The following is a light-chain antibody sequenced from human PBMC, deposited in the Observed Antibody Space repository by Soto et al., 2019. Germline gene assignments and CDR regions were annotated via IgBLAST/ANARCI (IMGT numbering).Light chain of an antibody. Sequence: EIVMTQSPVTLSVSPGERATLSCSASQSINTNLAWYQQKPGQAPRVLISGASTRATGAPDRFSGSGSGTEFTLTISSLQSEDFAVYYCQQYKDWPITFGQGTRLEIK. CDR3: QQYKDWPIT. J-gene: IGKJ5*01. CDR2: GAS. CDR1: QSINTN. V-gene: IGKV3-15*01.